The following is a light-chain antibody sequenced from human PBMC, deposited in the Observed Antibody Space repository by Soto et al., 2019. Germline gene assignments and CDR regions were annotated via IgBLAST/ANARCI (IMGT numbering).Light chain of an antibody. CDR3: TTYTTSSTQV. J-gene: IGLJ1*01. Sequence: LTQPASVSGSPGQSITISCTGTSSDVGGYNYVSWYQQHPGKAPKLMIYDVSNRPSGVSNRFSGSKSGNTASLTISGLQAEDEADYYCTTYTTSSTQVFGTGTKVTVL. V-gene: IGLV2-14*03. CDR1: SSDVGGYNY. CDR2: DVS.